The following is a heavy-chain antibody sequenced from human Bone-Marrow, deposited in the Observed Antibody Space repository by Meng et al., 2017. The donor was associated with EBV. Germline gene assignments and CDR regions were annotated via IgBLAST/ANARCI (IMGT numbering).Heavy chain of an antibody. CDR3: ARGAVQLYGSGSYRWLDP. V-gene: IGHV4-4*02. Sequence: VQLQESVPGMVKPSGPLSLTCAVSGASINTSNWWNWIRQPPGKGLEWIGEIYHSGSINYNPSLKSRVTMSIDTSKKQFSLKVTSLTAADTAVYYCARGAVQLYGSGSYRWLDPWGQGTLVTVSS. CDR1: GASINTSNW. CDR2: IYHSGSI. D-gene: IGHD3-10*01. J-gene: IGHJ5*02.